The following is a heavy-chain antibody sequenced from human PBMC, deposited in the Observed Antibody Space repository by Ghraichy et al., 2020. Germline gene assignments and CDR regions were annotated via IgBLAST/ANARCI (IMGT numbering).Heavy chain of an antibody. CDR2: ISHDGISK. Sequence: GESLRLSCVASGFTFSTYSMYWVRQAPGKGLEWVAVISHDGISKYYADSVKGRFTISRDNSKNTLFLHMNSLRAEDTALYYCARDIKSSSWSYYFYAMDVWGQGTTVTVSS. CDR1: GFTFSTYS. D-gene: IGHD6-13*01. V-gene: IGHV3-30-3*01. CDR3: ARDIKSSSWSYYFYAMDV. J-gene: IGHJ6*02.